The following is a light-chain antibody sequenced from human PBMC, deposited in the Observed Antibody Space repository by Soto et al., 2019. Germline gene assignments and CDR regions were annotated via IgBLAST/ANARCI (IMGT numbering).Light chain of an antibody. V-gene: IGKV1-9*01. Sequence: LRQSPETLSLSVGERASLSCRASQGISSYLAWYQQKPGKAPKRLIYTASSLQSGVPSRFSGSGSGTEFTLTISSLQPEDFATYYCQQYNAYPWTFGQGTKVDIK. CDR3: QQYNAYPWT. CDR2: TAS. CDR1: QGISSY. J-gene: IGKJ1*01.